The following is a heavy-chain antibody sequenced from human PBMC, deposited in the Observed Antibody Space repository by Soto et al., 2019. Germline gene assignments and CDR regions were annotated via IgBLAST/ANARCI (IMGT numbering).Heavy chain of an antibody. CDR2: IISIFGTA. CDR1: GCTFSSYA. J-gene: IGHJ4*02. CDR3: ARLAVSYDILTGYYTPSAFDY. D-gene: IGHD3-9*01. V-gene: IGHV1-69*06. Sequence: SVKVSCKASGCTFSSYAISWVRQAPGQGLEWMGGIISIFGTANYAQKFQGRVTITADKSISTAYLQWSSLKASDTAMYYCARLAVSYDILTGYYTPSAFDYWGQGTLVTVSS.